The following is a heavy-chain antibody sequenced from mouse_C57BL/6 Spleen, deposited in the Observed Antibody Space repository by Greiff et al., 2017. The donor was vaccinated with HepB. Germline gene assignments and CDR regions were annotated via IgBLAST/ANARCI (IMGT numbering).Heavy chain of an antibody. CDR3: ARGGTTVVEGFAY. CDR2: IYPSSGYT. J-gene: IGHJ3*01. CDR1: GYTFTSYW. V-gene: IGHV1-7*01. Sequence: VQLQQSGAELAKPGASVKLSCKASGYTFTSYWMHWVKQRPGQGLEWIGYIYPSSGYTKYNQKFKDKATLTADKSSSTAYMQLSSLTYEDSAVYYCARGGTTVVEGFAYWGQGTLVTVSA. D-gene: IGHD1-1*01.